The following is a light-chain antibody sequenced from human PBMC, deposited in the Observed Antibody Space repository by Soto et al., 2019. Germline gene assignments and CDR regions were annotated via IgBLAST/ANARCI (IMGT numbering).Light chain of an antibody. J-gene: IGKJ5*01. V-gene: IGKV3-20*01. CDR2: GAS. CDR3: KQYKEWPPFT. Sequence: EIVLTQSPGTLSLSPGERATLSCRASQSVRSNYLAWYQQKPGRAPRLLIYGASSRATGIPDRFSGSGSGTDFTLTISRLEPEDFAVYYCKQYKEWPPFTFGQGTRLEIK. CDR1: QSVRSNY.